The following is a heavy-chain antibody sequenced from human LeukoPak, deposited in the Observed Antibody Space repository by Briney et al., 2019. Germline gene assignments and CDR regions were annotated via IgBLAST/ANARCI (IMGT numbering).Heavy chain of an antibody. J-gene: IGHJ4*02. CDR1: GFTFSSYS. V-gene: IGHV3-21*01. CDR2: ISSSSSYI. D-gene: IGHD4-17*01. Sequence: PGGSLRLSCAASGFTFSSYSMNWVRQAPGKGLEWVSSISSSSSYIYYADSVEGRFTISRDNAKNSLYLQMNSLRAEDTAVYYCARDLATVRGRGVGYWGQGTLVTVSS. CDR3: ARDLATVRGRGVGY.